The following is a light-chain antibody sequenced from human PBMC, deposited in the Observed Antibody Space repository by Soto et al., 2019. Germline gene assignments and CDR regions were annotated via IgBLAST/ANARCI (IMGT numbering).Light chain of an antibody. CDR2: DAS. Sequence: DIQMSQSPSSLSASIGDSVTITCRASQSINRWLAWYQQKPGKAPKLLIYDASSLASGVPSKFSGSGSGTDFTLTISSLQPEDFATYYCQQVNSFPRTFGQGTKVDIK. J-gene: IGKJ1*01. CDR1: QSINRW. CDR3: QQVNSFPRT. V-gene: IGKV1-5*01.